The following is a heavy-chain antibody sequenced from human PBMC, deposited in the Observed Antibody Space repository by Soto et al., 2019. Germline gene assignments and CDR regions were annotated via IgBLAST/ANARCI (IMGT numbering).Heavy chain of an antibody. CDR2: ISKDGSTK. CDR1: RFNFNIYA. D-gene: IGHD6-19*01. Sequence: QEHLVESGGGVVQPGRSLRLSCAASRFNFNIYAMHWVRQAPSKGLEWVALISKDGSTKYYADSVKGRFTISRDNAKNTLFLQMASLRPDDTAVYYCARVTKEKWLVKWFEPWGQGTMVTVSS. J-gene: IGHJ5*02. V-gene: IGHV3-30-3*01. CDR3: ARVTKEKWLVKWFEP.